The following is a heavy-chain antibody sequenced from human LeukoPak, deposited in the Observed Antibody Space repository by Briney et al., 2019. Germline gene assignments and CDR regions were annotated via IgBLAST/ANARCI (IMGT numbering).Heavy chain of an antibody. CDR1: GSTVSSNY. D-gene: IGHD5-24*01. J-gene: IGHJ4*02. V-gene: IGHV3-66*02. CDR2: IYSGGST. CDR3: ARMNMATTGFDY. Sequence: PGGSLRLSCAASGSTVSSNYMSWVRQAPGKGLEWVSVIYSGGSTYYADSVKGRFTISRDNSKNTLYLQMNSLRAEDTAVYYCARMNMATTGFDYWGQGTLVTVSS.